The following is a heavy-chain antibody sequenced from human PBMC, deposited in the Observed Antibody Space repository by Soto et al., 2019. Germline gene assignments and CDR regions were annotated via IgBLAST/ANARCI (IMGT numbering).Heavy chain of an antibody. Sequence: QLQLVESGGGVVQPGRSLRLSCAASGITFSSYATHWVRQPPGKGLVWVAAISFDGSEKYYVDSVKGQFTITRDISKSTLYVQMKSLRAEDTAVYYCAKVGGYEGYEPIDSWRQGTLVTVSS. CDR1: GITFSSYA. CDR3: AKVGGYEGYEPIDS. CDR2: ISFDGSEK. J-gene: IGHJ4*02. D-gene: IGHD5-12*01. V-gene: IGHV3-30*18.